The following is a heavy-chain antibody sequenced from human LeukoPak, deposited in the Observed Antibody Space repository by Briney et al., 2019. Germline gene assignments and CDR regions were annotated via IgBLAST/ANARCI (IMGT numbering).Heavy chain of an antibody. J-gene: IGHJ4*02. Sequence: PGRSLRLSCAASGSTFDDYAMHWVRQAPGKGLEWVSGISWNSGSIGYADSVKGRFTISRDNAKNSLYPQMNSLRAEDTALYYCAKSVTAISYYFDYWGQGTLVTVSS. V-gene: IGHV3-9*01. CDR3: AKSVTAISYYFDY. CDR2: ISWNSGSI. D-gene: IGHD2-21*02. CDR1: GSTFDDYA.